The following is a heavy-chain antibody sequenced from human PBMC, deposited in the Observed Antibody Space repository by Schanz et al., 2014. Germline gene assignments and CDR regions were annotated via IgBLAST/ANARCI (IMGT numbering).Heavy chain of an antibody. J-gene: IGHJ4*02. CDR3: ARDSRPNYDFLTAYYSIDY. Sequence: EVHLVESGGGLVKPGGSLRLSCEASEFTFSSYKMNWVRQAPGKGLEWVSSISSSGSYIHYADSVKGRFTISRDNAKNTLYLQMNSLRAEDTAVYYCARDSRPNYDFLTAYYSIDYWGQGTLVTVSS. D-gene: IGHD3-9*01. CDR1: EFTFSSYK. V-gene: IGHV3-21*01. CDR2: ISSSGSYI.